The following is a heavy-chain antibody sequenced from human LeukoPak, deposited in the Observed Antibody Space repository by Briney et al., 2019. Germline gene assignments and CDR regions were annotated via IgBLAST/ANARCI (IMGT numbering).Heavy chain of an antibody. CDR2: IYYSGST. D-gene: IGHD2-15*01. V-gene: IGHV4-30-4*01. CDR1: GGSISSGDYY. Sequence: SETLSPTCTVSGGSISSGDYYWSWIRQPPGKGLEWIGYIYYSGSTYYNPSLKSRVTISVDTSKNQFSLKLSSVTAADTAVYYCARGMGGCSGGSCHFPHYYFDYWGQGTLVTVSS. J-gene: IGHJ4*02. CDR3: ARGMGGCSGGSCHFPHYYFDY.